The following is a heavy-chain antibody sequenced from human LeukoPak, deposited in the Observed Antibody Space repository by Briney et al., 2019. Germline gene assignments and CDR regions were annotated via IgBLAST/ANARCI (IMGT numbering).Heavy chain of an antibody. CDR3: ASNPRRAYWFDP. CDR2: ISYDGSNK. D-gene: IGHD6-6*01. CDR1: GFTFSGSA. V-gene: IGHV3-30-3*01. J-gene: IGHJ5*02. Sequence: GGSLRLSCAASGFTFSGSAMHRVRQAPGKGLVWVSVISYDGSNKYYVDSVKGRFTISRDNSKNTLYLQMNSLRSEDTAVYYCASNPRRAYWFDPWGQGTLVTVSS.